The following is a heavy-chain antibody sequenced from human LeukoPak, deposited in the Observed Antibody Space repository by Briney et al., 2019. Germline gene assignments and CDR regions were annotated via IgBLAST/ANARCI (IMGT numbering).Heavy chain of an antibody. Sequence: SETLSLTCTVAGGSISSYYWSWIRQPPGKGLGWSGYIYYSGGTNYNPSLKGRVTISVDTSKNQFSLQLSCGTAADTAMYYCARAVVPAGRHYYSGMDVWGQGTTVTVSS. V-gene: IGHV4-59*01. J-gene: IGHJ6*02. CDR1: GGSISSYY. CDR3: ARAVVPAGRHYYSGMDV. D-gene: IGHD2-2*01. CDR2: IYYSGGT.